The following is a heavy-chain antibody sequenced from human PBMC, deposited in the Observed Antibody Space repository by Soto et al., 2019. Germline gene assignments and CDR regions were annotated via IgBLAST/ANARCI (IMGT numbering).Heavy chain of an antibody. CDR2: ISGSGTGI. D-gene: IGHD1-26*01. Sequence: EVHLLESGGGLVQSGGSQRLSCAASGFTFSNNYGLAWVRQARGKGLEWVSSISGSGTGISYADYVKGRFTISIDNPKITLYLQMNSLRTEHTAIYFCAKKYRGNYPFANWGQGTLVTVSS. J-gene: IGHJ4*02. V-gene: IGHV3-23*01. CDR1: GFTFSNNYG. CDR3: AKKYRGNYPFAN.